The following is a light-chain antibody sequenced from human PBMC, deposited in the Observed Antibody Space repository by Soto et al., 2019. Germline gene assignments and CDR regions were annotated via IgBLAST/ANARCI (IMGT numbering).Light chain of an antibody. J-gene: IGKJ2*01. CDR2: RAS. CDR3: QQYRSPPYT. Sequence: DIQMTQSPSTLSASIGDRVTITCRASQDINDWLAWYQQRPGKAPNLLIYRASRLHSGVPSRFSGSGSGTEFTLTINSLQPDDFSTYYCQQYRSPPYTFGQGTELEIK. CDR1: QDINDW. V-gene: IGKV1-5*03.